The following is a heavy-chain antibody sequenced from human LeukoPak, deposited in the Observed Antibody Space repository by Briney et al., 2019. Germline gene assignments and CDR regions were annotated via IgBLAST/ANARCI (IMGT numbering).Heavy chain of an antibody. CDR2: FDPEDGET. D-gene: IGHD6-13*01. CDR1: GYTLTELS. CDR3: ATDLEQQLVFDY. J-gene: IGHJ4*02. V-gene: IGHV1-24*01. Sequence: EASVKVSCKVSGYTLTELSMHWVRQAPGKGLEWMGGFDPEDGETIYAQKFQGRVTMTEDTSTDTAYIELSSLRSEDTAVYYCATDLEQQLVFDYWGQGTLVTVSS.